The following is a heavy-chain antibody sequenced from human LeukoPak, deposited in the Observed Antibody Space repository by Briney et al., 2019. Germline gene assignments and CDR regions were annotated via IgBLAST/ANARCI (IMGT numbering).Heavy chain of an antibody. CDR1: GGTFSSYA. J-gene: IGHJ4*02. CDR3: ARAQKDFWSGPPDAY. V-gene: IGHV1-69*01. CDR2: ITPIFGTA. Sequence: SVKVSCKASGGTFSSYAISWVRQAPGQGLEWMGGITPIFGTANYAQKFQGRVTITADESTSTAYMELSSLRSEDTAVYYCARAQKDFWSGPPDAYWGQGTLVTVSS. D-gene: IGHD3-3*01.